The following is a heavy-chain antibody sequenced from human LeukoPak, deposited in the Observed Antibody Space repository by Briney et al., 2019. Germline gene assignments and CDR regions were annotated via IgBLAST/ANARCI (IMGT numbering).Heavy chain of an antibody. J-gene: IGHJ4*02. CDR2: IKQDGSEK. CDR1: GFTFSSYW. V-gene: IGHV3-7*01. D-gene: IGHD3-22*01. CDR3: ARLCQHTYYCDSSGYCPFAY. Sequence: GGSLRLSCAATGFTFSSYWMSWDRQAPGKGLEWVANIKQDGSEKYYVDSVKGRFTISRDNAKNSLYLQMNSLRAEDTAVYYCARLCQHTYYCDSSGYCPFAYWGQGILVTVSS.